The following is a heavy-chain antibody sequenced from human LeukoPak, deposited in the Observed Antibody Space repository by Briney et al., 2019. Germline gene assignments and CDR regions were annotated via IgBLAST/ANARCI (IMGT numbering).Heavy chain of an antibody. CDR2: ISAYNGNT. V-gene: IGHV1-18*01. CDR3: ARASSGSYYFYYYGMDV. Sequence: ASVKVSCKASGYTFNSYGINWVRQAPGQGLECMGWISAYNGNTNYAQKLQGRVTMTTDTSTSTAYMELRSLRSDDTAVYYCARASSGSYYFYYYGMDVWGQGTTVTVSS. J-gene: IGHJ6*02. CDR1: GYTFNSYG. D-gene: IGHD1-26*01.